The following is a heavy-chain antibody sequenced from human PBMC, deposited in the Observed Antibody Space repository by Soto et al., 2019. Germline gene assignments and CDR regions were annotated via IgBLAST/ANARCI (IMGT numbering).Heavy chain of an antibody. D-gene: IGHD4-17*01. Sequence: QITLKESGPTLVKPTQTLTLTCTFSGFSLSTSGVGVGWIRQPPGKALEWLALIYWDDDKRYSPYLNSRLTITKDTSKNQVVLTMTNMDPVDTATYYCAHSPDYGDHDNWFDPWGQATLVTVSS. CDR3: AHSPDYGDHDNWFDP. J-gene: IGHJ5*02. CDR2: IYWDDDK. V-gene: IGHV2-5*02. CDR1: GFSLSTSGVG.